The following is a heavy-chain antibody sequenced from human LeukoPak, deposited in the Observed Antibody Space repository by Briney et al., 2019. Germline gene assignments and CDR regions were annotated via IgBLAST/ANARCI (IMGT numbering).Heavy chain of an antibody. CDR3: ARHRYYNILTDNWFDP. V-gene: IGHV3-30*04. CDR2: ISYDETNK. CDR1: GFSFSSYA. J-gene: IGHJ5*02. Sequence: GGSLRLSCAASGFSFSSYAMHWVRQAPGKGREWVAVISYDETNKYYGDSVKGRFTISRDNSKNTLYLQMNSLRAEDTAVYYCARHRYYNILTDNWFDPWGQGTLVTVSS. D-gene: IGHD3-9*01.